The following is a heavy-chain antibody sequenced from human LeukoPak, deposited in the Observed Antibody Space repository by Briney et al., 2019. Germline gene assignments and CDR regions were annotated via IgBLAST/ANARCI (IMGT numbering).Heavy chain of an antibody. D-gene: IGHD5-18*01. Sequence: GGSLRLSCAASGFTFSNYNINWVRRAPGKGLEWVSCISSRGSYIYYADSVKGRFTISRDNADNSLYLQMNSLRAEDTAVYYCTKDGRVASAINRPTYYYGMDVWGQGTTVIVSS. CDR3: TKDGRVASAINRPTYYYGMDV. CDR1: GFTFSNYN. V-gene: IGHV3-21*01. CDR2: ISSRGSYI. J-gene: IGHJ6*02.